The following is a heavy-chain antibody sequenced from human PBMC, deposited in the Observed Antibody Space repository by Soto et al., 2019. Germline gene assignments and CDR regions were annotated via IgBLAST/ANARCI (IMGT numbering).Heavy chain of an antibody. CDR1: GFTFSRDE. Sequence: SLRLSCVVSGFTFSRDEMHWVRQAPGKGLEWLSYISDSGDSIYYADSVKGRFTISRDNAKNSLYLQMHSLRAGDTALYYCARGVPYGDLRDRGQGTLVTVS. CDR3: ARGVPYGDLRD. V-gene: IGHV3-48*03. CDR2: ISDSGDSI. D-gene: IGHD4-17*01. J-gene: IGHJ4*02.